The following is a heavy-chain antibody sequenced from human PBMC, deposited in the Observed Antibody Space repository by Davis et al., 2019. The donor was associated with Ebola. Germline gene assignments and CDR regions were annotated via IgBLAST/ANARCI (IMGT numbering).Heavy chain of an antibody. Sequence: GESLKISCAASGFTFSSYWMSWVRQAPGKGLEWVANIKQDGSEKYYVDSVKGRFTISRDNAKNSLYLQMNSLRAEDTAVYYCARRPVGATPFDYWGQGTLVTVSS. V-gene: IGHV3-7*03. CDR1: GFTFSSYW. J-gene: IGHJ4*02. CDR3: ARRPVGATPFDY. D-gene: IGHD1-26*01. CDR2: IKQDGSEK.